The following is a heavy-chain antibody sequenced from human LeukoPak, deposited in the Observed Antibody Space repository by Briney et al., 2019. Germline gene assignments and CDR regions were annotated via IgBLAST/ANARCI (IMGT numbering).Heavy chain of an antibody. CDR2: ISGSGGST. D-gene: IGHD3-10*01. Sequence: GGSLRLSCAASGFTFSSYAMSWVRQAPGKGLEWVSAISGSGGSTYYADSVEGRFTISRDNSKNTLYLQMNSLRAEDTAVYYCARVTYGSGSYWGQGTLVTVSS. V-gene: IGHV3-23*01. J-gene: IGHJ4*02. CDR3: ARVTYGSGSY. CDR1: GFTFSSYA.